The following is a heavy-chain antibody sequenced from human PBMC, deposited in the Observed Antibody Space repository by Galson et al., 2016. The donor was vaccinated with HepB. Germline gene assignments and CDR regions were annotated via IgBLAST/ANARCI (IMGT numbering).Heavy chain of an antibody. CDR3: ALEKIYVGSLDV. J-gene: IGHJ6*02. V-gene: IGHV3-74*03. CDR1: GFSFSIYA. Sequence: SLRLSCAASGFSFSIYAFHWVRQAPGKGLMWLSHINSDGSTTAYADSVRGRFSISRDNAKNTLYLHMNSVRAEDTAVYYCALEKIYVGSLDVWGQGTTVTVSS. D-gene: IGHD3-10*01. CDR2: INSDGSTT.